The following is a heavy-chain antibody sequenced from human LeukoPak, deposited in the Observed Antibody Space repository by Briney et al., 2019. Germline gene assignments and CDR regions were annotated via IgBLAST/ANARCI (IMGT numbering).Heavy chain of an antibody. J-gene: IGHJ4*02. CDR3: ARTWVLPASFDD. D-gene: IGHD1-26*01. V-gene: IGHV4-61*02. CDR1: GGSITVGSYY. Sequence: TSETLSLTCSSSGGSITVGSYYWTWIRQPAGKGLEWIGRIYTSGRTFYNPSLKSRVTISMDTSMNQFYLRLNSVTAADTAVYYCARTWVLPASFDDWVQGALVTVSS. CDR2: IYTSGRT.